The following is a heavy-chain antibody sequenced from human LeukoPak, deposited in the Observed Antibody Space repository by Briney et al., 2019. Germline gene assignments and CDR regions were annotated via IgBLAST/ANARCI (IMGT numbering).Heavy chain of an antibody. CDR1: GFTFDDYG. V-gene: IGHV3-20*04. J-gene: IGHJ4*02. D-gene: IGHD2-15*01. CDR2: IHWNSGST. CDR3: AKDLGYCSGGSCSFDY. Sequence: GGSLRLSCVASGFTFDDYGISWVRQAPGKGLEWVSRIHWNSGSTRYVDSVKGRFTISRDNAKNSLYLQMNSLRAEDTAVYYCAKDLGYCSGGSCSFDYWGQGTLVTVSS.